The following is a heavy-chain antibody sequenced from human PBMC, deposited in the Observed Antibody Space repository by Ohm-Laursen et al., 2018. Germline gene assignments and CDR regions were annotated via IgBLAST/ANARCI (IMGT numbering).Heavy chain of an antibody. CDR1: GGSISSYY. CDR2: LSIGGST. D-gene: IGHD3-22*01. J-gene: IGHJ4*02. CDR3: ARANSSDYSAFDY. Sequence: GTLSLTCTVSGGSISSYYWSWIRQPAGKGLEWIGRLSIGGSTSYNPSLKSRVTMSVDTSKNQFSLKLSSVTAADTAVYYCARANSSDYSAFDYWGQGTLVTVSS. V-gene: IGHV4-4*07.